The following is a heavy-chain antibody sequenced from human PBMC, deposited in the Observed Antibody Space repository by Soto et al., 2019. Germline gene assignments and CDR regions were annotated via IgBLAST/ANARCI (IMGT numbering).Heavy chain of an antibody. J-gene: IGHJ5*02. Sequence: QVQLVESGGGVVQPGRSLRLSCAASGFTVNNYGMHWVRQAPGKGLEWVAILAHDGRTTYFGDSVRGRFTVSRDESENTLYLQMSNLRTADTAVYYCARDWGSSGWFSRFDPGGQGILFIVSS. CDR1: GFTVNNYG. CDR3: ARDWGSSGWFSRFDP. CDR2: LAHDGRTT. V-gene: IGHV3-30*03. D-gene: IGHD6-19*01.